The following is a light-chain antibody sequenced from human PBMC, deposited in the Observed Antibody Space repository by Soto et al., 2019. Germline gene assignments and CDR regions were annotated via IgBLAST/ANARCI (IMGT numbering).Light chain of an antibody. J-gene: IGKJ4*01. CDR1: QSVSTY. Sequence: EIVLTQSPATLSLSPGERATLSCRASQSVSTYLAWYQQKPGQAPRLLIYGASNRATGIPARFSGSGSATEFTLTISSLEPEDFAVYYWQHRNNWPPGAAFGGGTKVEIK. CDR2: GAS. CDR3: QHRNNWPPGAA. V-gene: IGKV3-11*01.